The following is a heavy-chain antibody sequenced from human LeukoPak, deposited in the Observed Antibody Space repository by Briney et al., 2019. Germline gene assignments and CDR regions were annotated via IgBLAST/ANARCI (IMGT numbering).Heavy chain of an antibody. CDR1: GYSISSGYC. D-gene: IGHD5-12*01. CDR3: ASFDYSGYALTDY. Sequence: SETLSLTCTVSGYSISSGYCWGWIRQPPGKGLEWIGSFYHSGSTYYNPSLKSRVTISVDTSKNHFSLKLSSVTAADTAVYYCASFDYSGYALTDYWGQGTLVTVSS. J-gene: IGHJ4*02. V-gene: IGHV4-38-2*02. CDR2: FYHSGST.